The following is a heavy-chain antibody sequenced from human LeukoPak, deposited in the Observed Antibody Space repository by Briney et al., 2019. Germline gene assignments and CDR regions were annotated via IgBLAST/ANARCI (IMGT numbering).Heavy chain of an antibody. D-gene: IGHD3-16*01. J-gene: IGHJ4*02. CDR2: IGTAGDT. CDR3: ARDQAPYDYVWGSYLDY. V-gene: IGHV3-13*01. Sequence: GGSLRLSCAASGFTFSSYDMHWVRQATGKGLEWVSAIGTAGDTYYPGSVKGRFTISRENAKNSLYLQMNSLRAGDTAVYYCARDQAPYDYVWGSYLDYWGQGTLVTVSS. CDR1: GFTFSSYD.